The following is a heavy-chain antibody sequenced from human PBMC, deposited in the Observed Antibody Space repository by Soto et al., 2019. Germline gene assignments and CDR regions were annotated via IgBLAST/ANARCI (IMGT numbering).Heavy chain of an antibody. CDR1: GFIFRTYG. J-gene: IGHJ4*02. V-gene: IGHV3-21*01. D-gene: IGHD3-10*01. Sequence: PVGSLRLSFAASGFIFRTYGMTWVRQAPGKGLEWVSSIYSSGTFIYYADSVKGRFTISRDDAKNSLFLQMNSLRAEDTAVYYCGRAIGRGIIRDWGQGTLVTVSS. CDR3: GRAIGRGIIRD. CDR2: IYSSGTFI.